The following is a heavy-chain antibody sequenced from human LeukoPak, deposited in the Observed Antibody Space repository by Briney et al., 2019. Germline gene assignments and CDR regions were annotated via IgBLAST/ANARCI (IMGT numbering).Heavy chain of an antibody. Sequence: GASVKVSCKASGGTFSSYAISWMRQAPGQGLEWMGGIIPIFGTANYAQKFQGRVTITADESTSTAYMELSSLRSEDTAVYYCARDIVAAAGISRYYFDYWGQGTLVTVS. CDR2: IIPIFGTA. CDR1: GGTFSSYA. D-gene: IGHD6-13*01. CDR3: ARDIVAAAGISRYYFDY. J-gene: IGHJ4*02. V-gene: IGHV1-69*01.